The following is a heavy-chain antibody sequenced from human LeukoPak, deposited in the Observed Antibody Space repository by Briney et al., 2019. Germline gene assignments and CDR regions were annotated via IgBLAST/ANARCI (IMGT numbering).Heavy chain of an antibody. CDR2: ISSSSSYI. CDR1: GFTFSSYS. D-gene: IGHD3-10*01. V-gene: IGHV3-21*01. CDR3: ASPYGSGGQIDY. J-gene: IGHJ4*02. Sequence: GGSLRLSCAASGFTFSSYSMNWVRQAPGKGLEWVSSISSSSSYIYYADSVKGRFTISRDNAKNSLYLQMNSLRAEDTAVYYCASPYGSGGQIDYWGQGTLVTVSS.